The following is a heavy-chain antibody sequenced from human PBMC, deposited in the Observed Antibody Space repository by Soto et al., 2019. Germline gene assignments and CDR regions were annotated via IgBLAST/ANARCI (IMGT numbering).Heavy chain of an antibody. CDR1: GYSFTGYW. V-gene: IGHV5-51*01. J-gene: IGHJ4*02. Sequence: ETLNLSFEGSGYSFTGYWIACVRQMPGKGLEWMGVIYPGDSVTKYRPSFQGQVTFSADKSISTAYLQWSSLKASDTAMYYWARHSGSYYEFWSQGPLVTVSS. CDR3: ARHSGSYYEF. D-gene: IGHD1-26*01. CDR2: IYPGDSVT.